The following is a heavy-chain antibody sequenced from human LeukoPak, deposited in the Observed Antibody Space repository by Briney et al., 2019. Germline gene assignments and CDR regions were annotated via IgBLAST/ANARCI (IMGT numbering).Heavy chain of an antibody. J-gene: IGHJ4*02. D-gene: IGHD6-6*01. Sequence: PGGSLRLSCAASGFTFSRYSMNWVRQAPGKGLEWVSYVSSSSSTIYYGDSVRGRFTVSRDNANNLPYLQMNSLRAEDTAVYYCAGGESEYTNSGDFAYWGQGTLATVSS. CDR2: VSSSSSTI. V-gene: IGHV3-48*01. CDR3: AGGESEYTNSGDFAY. CDR1: GFTFSRYS.